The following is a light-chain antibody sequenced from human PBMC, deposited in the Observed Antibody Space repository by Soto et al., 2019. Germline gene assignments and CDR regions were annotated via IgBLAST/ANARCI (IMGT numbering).Light chain of an antibody. V-gene: IGKV3-15*01. CDR2: GAS. J-gene: IGKJ1*01. Sequence: EIVMTQSPATLSVSPGERATLSCRASQSVSSNLAWYQQKPGQAPRLLIYGASTRATGIPARFSGSGSGTEFTLTISSLQSEDFAVYYCQQYNNWSFGQGTKVKSN. CDR1: QSVSSN. CDR3: QQYNNWS.